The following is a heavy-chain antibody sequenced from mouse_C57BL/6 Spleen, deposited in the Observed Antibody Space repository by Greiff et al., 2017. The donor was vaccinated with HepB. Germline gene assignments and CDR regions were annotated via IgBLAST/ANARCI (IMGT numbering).Heavy chain of an antibody. CDR1: GFTFSSYA. J-gene: IGHJ2*01. CDR2: ISDGGSYT. V-gene: IGHV5-4*01. Sequence: EVQLVESGGGLVKPGGSLKLSCAASGFTFSSYAMSWVRQTPEKRLEWVATISDGGSYTYYPDNVKGRFTISRDNAKNNLYLQMSHLKSEDTAMYYCARDYYSNPYYFDYWGQGTTLTVSS. D-gene: IGHD2-5*01. CDR3: ARDYYSNPYYFDY.